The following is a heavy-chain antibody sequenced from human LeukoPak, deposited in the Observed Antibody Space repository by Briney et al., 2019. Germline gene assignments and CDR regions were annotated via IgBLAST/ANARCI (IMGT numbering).Heavy chain of an antibody. CDR2: MNPNSGDT. CDR3: ARGPFGSGSFLDY. J-gene: IGHJ4*02. Sequence: GASVKVSCKASGYIFSSNDINWVRQAAGQGLEWMGWMNPNSGDTGYTEKFQGRVAMTRSTSRTTAYMELSSLRSEDTAVYYCARGPFGSGSFLDYWGQGTLVTVSS. CDR1: GYIFSSND. D-gene: IGHD3-10*01. V-gene: IGHV1-8*01.